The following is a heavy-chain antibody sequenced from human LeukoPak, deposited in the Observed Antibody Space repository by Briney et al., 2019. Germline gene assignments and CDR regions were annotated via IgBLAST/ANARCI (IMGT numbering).Heavy chain of an antibody. V-gene: IGHV3-23*01. D-gene: IGHD2-21*02. Sequence: GRSLRLSCAASGFTFDDYAMHWVRQAPGKGLEWVSAISGSGGSTYYADSVKGRFTISRDNSKNTLYLQMNSLRAEDTAVYYCAKDQSGDQGDFDYWGQGTLVTVSS. CDR3: AKDQSGDQGDFDY. J-gene: IGHJ4*02. CDR2: ISGSGGST. CDR1: GFTFDDYA.